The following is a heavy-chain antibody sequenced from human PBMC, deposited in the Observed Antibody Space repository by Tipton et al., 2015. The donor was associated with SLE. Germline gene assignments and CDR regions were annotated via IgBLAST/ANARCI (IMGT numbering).Heavy chain of an antibody. CDR3: ARGLGADGVRHDP. D-gene: IGHD3-10*01. CDR1: GGSISSGSYY. CDR2: IYYSGST. V-gene: IGHV4-31*03. J-gene: IGHJ5*02. Sequence: TLSLTCTVSGGSISSGSYYWGWIRQHPAKGLEWIGYIYYSGSTYYNPSLKSRLTMSIDTSQNHFSLKLTSLTAADTAVYYCARGLGADGVRHDPWCQGILVTVSS.